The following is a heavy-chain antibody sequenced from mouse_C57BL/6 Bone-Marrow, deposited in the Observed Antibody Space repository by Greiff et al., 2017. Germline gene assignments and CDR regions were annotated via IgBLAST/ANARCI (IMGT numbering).Heavy chain of an antibody. D-gene: IGHD1-1*01. CDR2: IIPNHGGT. J-gene: IGHJ4*01. CDR1: GYTFTDYY. V-gene: IGHV1-26*01. Sequence: EVQLQQSGPELVQPGASVKISCKASGYTFTDYYMNWVQQSHGKSLEWIGYIIPNHGGTSYNQKFKGKATFTVDKSSSTAYMELRSLTSEDSAVYYCARTYGSSYYAMDYWGQGTSVTVSS. CDR3: ARTYGSSYYAMDY.